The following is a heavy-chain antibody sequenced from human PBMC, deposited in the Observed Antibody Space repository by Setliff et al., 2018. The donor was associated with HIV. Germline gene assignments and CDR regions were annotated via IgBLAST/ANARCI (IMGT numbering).Heavy chain of an antibody. V-gene: IGHV1-69*13. CDR3: ATNPEMATINYYYYYMDV. CDR1: GYTFSSYD. CDR2: IIPIFGTP. Sequence: SVKVSCKASGYTFSSYDISWVVQAPGQGLEWMGQIIPIFGTPRYAQKFQGRVTITADESTSTVYMELSSLRSEDTAVYYCATNPEMATINYYYYYMDVWGKGTTVTVSS. J-gene: IGHJ6*03. D-gene: IGHD5-12*01.